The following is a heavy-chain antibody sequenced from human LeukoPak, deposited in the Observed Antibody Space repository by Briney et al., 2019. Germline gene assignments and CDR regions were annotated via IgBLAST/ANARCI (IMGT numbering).Heavy chain of an antibody. CDR1: GGSISSYY. D-gene: IGHD3-3*01. J-gene: IGHJ4*02. CDR2: IYYSGST. CDR3: ARAYYDFWSGYSYFDY. Sequence: PSETLSLTCTVSGGSISSYYWSWIRQPPGKGLEWIGYIYYSGSTNYNPSLKSRVTISVDTSKNQFSLKPSSVTAADTAVYYCARAYYDFWSGYSYFDYWGQGTLVTVSS. V-gene: IGHV4-59*01.